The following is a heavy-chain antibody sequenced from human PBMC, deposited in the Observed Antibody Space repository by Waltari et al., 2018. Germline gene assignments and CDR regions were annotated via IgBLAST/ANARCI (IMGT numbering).Heavy chain of an antibody. V-gene: IGHV3-30*18. J-gene: IGHJ4*02. D-gene: IGHD3-3*01. CDR3: ANPFWSGTGDFDY. Sequence: QVQLVESGGGVVQPGRSLRLSCAASGFTFSSYGMHWVRQAPGKGLEWVAVISYDGSNKYYADSVKGRLTISRDNSKNTLYLQMNSLRAEDTAVYYCANPFWSGTGDFDYWGQGTLVTVSS. CDR1: GFTFSSYG. CDR2: ISYDGSNK.